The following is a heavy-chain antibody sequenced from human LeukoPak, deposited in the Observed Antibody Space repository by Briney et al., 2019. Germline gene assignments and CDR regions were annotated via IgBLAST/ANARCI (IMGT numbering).Heavy chain of an antibody. Sequence: PGGSLRLSCAASGFTFDDYGMSWVRQAPGKGLEWVSGINWNGGSTGYADSVKGRFTISRDNAKNSLYLQMNSLRAEDTALYYCAKPNVRYCSGGSCYLDYWGQGTLVTVSS. D-gene: IGHD2-15*01. CDR1: GFTFDDYG. CDR2: INWNGGST. CDR3: AKPNVRYCSGGSCYLDY. V-gene: IGHV3-20*04. J-gene: IGHJ4*02.